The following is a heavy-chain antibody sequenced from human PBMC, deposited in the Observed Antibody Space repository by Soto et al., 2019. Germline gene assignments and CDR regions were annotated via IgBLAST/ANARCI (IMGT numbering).Heavy chain of an antibody. V-gene: IGHV3-30-3*01. CDR1: GFTFSSYA. CDR3: ARDPGGIAVGYGMDV. J-gene: IGHJ6*01. CDR2: ISYDGSNK. Sequence: QVQLVESGGGVVQPGRSLRLSCAASGFTFSSYAMHWVRQAPGKGLEWVAVISYDGSNKYYADSVKGRFTISRDNSKNTLYLQMNSLRAEDTAVYYCARDPGGIAVGYGMDVW. D-gene: IGHD6-19*01.